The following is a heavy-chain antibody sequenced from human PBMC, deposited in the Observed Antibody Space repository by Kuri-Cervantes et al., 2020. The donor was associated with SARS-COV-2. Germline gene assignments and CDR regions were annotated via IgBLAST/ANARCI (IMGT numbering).Heavy chain of an antibody. Sequence: ASVKVSCKASGYSFSSYDINWVRQAAGQGLEWMGWLNPDTGNTGNAKEFQGRVTMTEDTSTDTAYMELSRLRSDDTAVYYCARFRVQLERRHPLSWFDPWGQGTLVTVSS. D-gene: IGHD1-1*01. V-gene: IGHV1-8*01. CDR2: LNPDTGNT. CDR3: ARFRVQLERRHPLSWFDP. J-gene: IGHJ5*02. CDR1: GYSFSSYD.